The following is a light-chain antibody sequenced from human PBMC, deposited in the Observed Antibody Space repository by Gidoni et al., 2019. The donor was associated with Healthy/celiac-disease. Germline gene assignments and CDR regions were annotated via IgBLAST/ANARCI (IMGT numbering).Light chain of an antibody. CDR2: DVS. J-gene: IGLJ2*01. CDR1: SSDVGGYNY. CDR3: SSYTSSSTPVV. V-gene: IGLV2-14*01. Sequence: QSALTQPASVSGSPGQSITISCTGTSSDVGGYNYVSWYQQHPVKAPKLMIYDVSTRPSGVSNRFSGSKSGNTASLTISGLQAEDEADYYCSSYTSSSTPVVVGGGTKLTVL.